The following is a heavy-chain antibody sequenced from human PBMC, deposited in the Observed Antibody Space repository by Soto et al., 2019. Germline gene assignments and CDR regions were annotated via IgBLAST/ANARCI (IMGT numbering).Heavy chain of an antibody. V-gene: IGHV3-53*01. CDR2: IYSSGST. D-gene: IGHD3-22*01. CDR3: ARRPLYSNGAY. CDR1: GFTVSSND. J-gene: IGHJ4*02. Sequence: EVQLVESGGGLIQPGGSLRLSCAASGFTVSSNDMSWVRQAPGKGLEWVSLIYSSGSTHYADSVKGRFTISRDNSKNTVHLQMNSLRAEDTAVYYCARRPLYSNGAYWGQGTLVTVSS.